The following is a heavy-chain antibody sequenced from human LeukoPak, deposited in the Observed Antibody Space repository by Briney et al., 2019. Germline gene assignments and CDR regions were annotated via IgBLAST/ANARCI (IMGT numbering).Heavy chain of an antibody. Sequence: ASVKVSCKASGYTFTSYDINWVRQATGQGLEWMGWMNPNSGNTGYAQKFQGRVTMTRNTSISTAYMELSSLRFEDTAVYYCARGRELWFGELSPMDVWGQGTTVTVSS. J-gene: IGHJ6*02. D-gene: IGHD3-10*01. V-gene: IGHV1-8*01. CDR2: MNPNSGNT. CDR3: ARGRELWFGELSPMDV. CDR1: GYTFTSYD.